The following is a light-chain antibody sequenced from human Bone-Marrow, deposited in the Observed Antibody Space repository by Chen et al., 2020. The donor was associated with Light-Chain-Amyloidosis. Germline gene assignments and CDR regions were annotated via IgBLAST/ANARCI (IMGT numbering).Light chain of an antibody. CDR2: GNT. CDR3: QSYDNSLSGPVV. J-gene: IGLJ2*01. CDR1: SSNIGAGFS. Sequence: SVLTQPPSVSGAPGQRVTISCTGTSSNIGAGFSVHWYQQLSGTVPKLLIYGNTNRPSGVPDRFSGSKAGTSASLAIPGLQAEDEADCYCQSYDNSLSGPVVFGGGTKLTVL. V-gene: IGLV1-40*01.